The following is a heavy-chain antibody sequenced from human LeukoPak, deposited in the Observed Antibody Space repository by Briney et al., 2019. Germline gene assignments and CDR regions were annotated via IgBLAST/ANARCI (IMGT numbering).Heavy chain of an antibody. Sequence: SETLSLTCTVSGGSLNGYYWGWIRRPPGKGLECIGYIHSSEGTAHNASLKSRLTISLDTSKNQFSLTLSSVTAADMAVYYCARHVYGEGMVVWGKGTTVTVSS. CDR2: IHSSEGT. V-gene: IGHV4-59*08. J-gene: IGHJ6*04. D-gene: IGHD4-17*01. CDR3: ARHVYGEGMVV. CDR1: GGSLNGYY.